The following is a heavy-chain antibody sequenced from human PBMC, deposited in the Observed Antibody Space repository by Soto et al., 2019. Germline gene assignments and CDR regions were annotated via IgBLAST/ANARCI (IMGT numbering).Heavy chain of an antibody. D-gene: IGHD3-3*01. CDR3: AKTMRVPTIFGAFDY. CDR1: GFTFSSYG. V-gene: IGHV3-33*06. CDR2: IWYDGSNK. J-gene: IGHJ4*02. Sequence: QVQLVESGGGVVQPGRSLRLSCAASGFTFSSYGMHWVRQAPGKGLEWVAVIWYDGSNKYYADSVKGRFTISRDNSKNTLYLQMNSLRAEDTAVYYCAKTMRVPTIFGAFDYWGQGTLVTVSS.